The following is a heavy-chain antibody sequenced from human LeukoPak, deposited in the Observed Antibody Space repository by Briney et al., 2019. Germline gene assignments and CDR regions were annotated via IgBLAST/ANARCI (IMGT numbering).Heavy chain of an antibody. V-gene: IGHV3-48*01. J-gene: IGHJ4*02. CDR2: ISSSSSTI. CDR1: GFTFSSYS. D-gene: IGHD1-26*01. CDR3: ARSLVPRSYYFDY. Sequence: GGSLRLSCAASGFTFSSYSMNWIRQAPGKGLEWVSYISSSSSTIYYADSVKGRFTISRDNAKNSLYLQMNSLRAEDTAVYYCARSLVPRSYYFDYWGQGTLVTVSP.